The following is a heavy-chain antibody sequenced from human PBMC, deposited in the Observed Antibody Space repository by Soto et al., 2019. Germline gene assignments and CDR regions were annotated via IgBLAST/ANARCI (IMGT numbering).Heavy chain of an antibody. D-gene: IGHD3-3*01. Sequence: GGSLRLSCAASGFTFSSYWMSWVRQAPGKGLEWVANIKQDGSEKYYVDSVKGRFTISRDNAKNSLYLQMNSLGAEDTAVYYCARAGLRFLEWLLSGEAPYLYFDYWGQGTLVTVSS. J-gene: IGHJ4*02. CDR1: GFTFSSYW. V-gene: IGHV3-7*05. CDR3: ARAGLRFLEWLLSGEAPYLYFDY. CDR2: IKQDGSEK.